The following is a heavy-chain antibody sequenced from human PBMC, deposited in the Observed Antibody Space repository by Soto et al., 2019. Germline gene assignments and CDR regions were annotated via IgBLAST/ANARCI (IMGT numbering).Heavy chain of an antibody. J-gene: IGHJ6*02. V-gene: IGHV3-43*02. CDR3: AKGLDDSSGYYYYYYGMDV. Sequence: GGSLRLSCAASGFTFDDYAMHWVRQAQGKGLEWVSLISGDGGSTYYADSVKGRFTISRDNSKNSLYLQMNSLRTEDTALYYCAKGLDDSSGYYYYYYGMDVWGQGTTVTVSS. CDR1: GFTFDDYA. D-gene: IGHD3-22*01. CDR2: ISGDGGST.